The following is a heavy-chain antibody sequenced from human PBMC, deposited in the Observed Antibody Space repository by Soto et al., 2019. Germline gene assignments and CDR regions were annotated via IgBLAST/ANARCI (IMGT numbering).Heavy chain of an antibody. CDR2: INAGNGNT. D-gene: IGHD3-22*01. V-gene: IGHV1-3*01. CDR1: GYTFTSYA. CDR3: ARELLVVITTSHQGNWFDP. Sequence: ASVKVSCKASGYTFTSYAMHWVRQAPGQRLEWMGWINAGNGNTKYSQKFQGRGTITRDTSAGTAYKELSSLRPDDTAVYYCARELLVVITTSHQGNWFDPWGQGTMVTVSS. J-gene: IGHJ5*02.